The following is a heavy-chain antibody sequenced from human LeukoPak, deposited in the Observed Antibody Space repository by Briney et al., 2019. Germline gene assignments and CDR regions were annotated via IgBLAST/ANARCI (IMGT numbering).Heavy chain of an antibody. CDR1: GYTFTGYY. V-gene: IGHV1-2*02. CDR3: ARVLESGSQNDY. J-gene: IGHJ4*02. Sequence: GASVKVSCKASGYTFTGYYMHWVRQAPGQGLEWMGWINPNSGGTNYAQKFQGRVTMTRDTSISTAYMELNRLRSDDTAVYYCARVLESGSQNDYWGQGTLVTVSS. CDR2: INPNSGGT. D-gene: IGHD3-10*01.